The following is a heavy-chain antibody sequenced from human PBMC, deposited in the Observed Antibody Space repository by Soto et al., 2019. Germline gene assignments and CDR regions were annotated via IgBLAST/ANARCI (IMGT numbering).Heavy chain of an antibody. CDR2: IYYSGST. V-gene: IGHV4-39*01. Sequence: QLQLQESGPGLVKPSETLSLTCTVSGGSISSSSYYWGWIRQPPGKGLEWIGSIYYSGSTYYNPSLKSRVTISVDTSKNQFSLKLSSVTAADTAVYYCSRTAHVLNHVDYWGQGTLVTVSS. D-gene: IGHD2-8*01. CDR1: GGSISSSSYY. CDR3: SRTAHVLNHVDY. J-gene: IGHJ4*02.